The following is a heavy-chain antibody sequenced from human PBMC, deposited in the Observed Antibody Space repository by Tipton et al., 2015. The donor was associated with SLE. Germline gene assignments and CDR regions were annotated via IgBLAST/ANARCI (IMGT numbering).Heavy chain of an antibody. V-gene: IGHV3-7*01. CDR3: AREDHSTHIY. CDR1: GFTFTNFW. J-gene: IGHJ4*02. Sequence: SLRLSCAASGFTFTNFWMSWVRQAPGKGLEWVANIKQDGSEIYYVDSVKGRFTISRDNAKSSLFLQMNSLRAEDTAVYFCAREDHSTHIYWGLGTLVTVSS. D-gene: IGHD4-11*01. CDR2: IKQDGSEI.